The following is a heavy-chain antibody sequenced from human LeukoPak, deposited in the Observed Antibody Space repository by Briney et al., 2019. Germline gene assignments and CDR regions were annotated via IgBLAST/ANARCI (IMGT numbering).Heavy chain of an antibody. Sequence: GGSLRLSCAASGFTFSRYNMNWVRQAPGKGLEWVSSISSGSSYIYYADSVKGRFTISRDNAKNSLYLQMNSLRAEDTAVYYCVRDDIAVATCFDYWGQGTLVTVSS. CDR3: VRDDIAVATCFDY. CDR2: ISSGSSYI. CDR1: GFTFSRYN. D-gene: IGHD6-19*01. J-gene: IGHJ4*02. V-gene: IGHV3-21*01.